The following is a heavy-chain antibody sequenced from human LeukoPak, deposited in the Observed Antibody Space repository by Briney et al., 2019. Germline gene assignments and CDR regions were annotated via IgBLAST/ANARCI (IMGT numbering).Heavy chain of an antibody. CDR3: ARDAIAAAGTQLPYYYYYMDV. CDR2: INPHSGGT. J-gene: IGHJ6*03. Sequence: ASVKVSCKASEYTFTGYYIHWVRQAPGQGLEWMGWINPHSGGTNYAQKFQGRVTMTWDTSISTAYMELSRLRSDDTAVYYCARDAIAAAGTQLPYYYYYMDVWGKGTTVTISS. V-gene: IGHV1-2*02. CDR1: EYTFTGYY. D-gene: IGHD6-13*01.